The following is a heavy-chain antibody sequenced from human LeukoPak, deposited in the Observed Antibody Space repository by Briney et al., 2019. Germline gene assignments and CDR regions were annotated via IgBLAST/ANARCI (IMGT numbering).Heavy chain of an antibody. CDR2: INWNGGST. J-gene: IGHJ4*02. V-gene: IGHV3-20*04. CDR1: GFTFDDYG. CDR3: ARDLGGSSRPSYFAY. Sequence: GGSLRLSCAASGFTFDDYGMSWVRQAPGKGLEWVSGINWNGGSTGYADSVKGRFTISIDNAKNSLYLQMNSLIAEYTALYYCARDLGGSSRPSYFAYWGQGTLVTVSS. D-gene: IGHD3-16*01.